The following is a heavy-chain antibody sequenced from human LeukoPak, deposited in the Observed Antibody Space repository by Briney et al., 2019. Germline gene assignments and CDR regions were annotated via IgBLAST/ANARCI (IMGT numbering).Heavy chain of an antibody. CDR2: ISSSGSTI. CDR3: ARAGWYSCDY. Sequence: GGSLRLSCAASGFTFSSYSMNWVRQAPGKGLEWVSYISSSGSTIYYADSVKGRFTVSRDNARNTLYLQMNSLRAEDTAVYYCARAGWYSCDYWGQGTLDTVSS. J-gene: IGHJ4*02. D-gene: IGHD1-14*01. CDR1: GFTFSSYS. V-gene: IGHV3-48*04.